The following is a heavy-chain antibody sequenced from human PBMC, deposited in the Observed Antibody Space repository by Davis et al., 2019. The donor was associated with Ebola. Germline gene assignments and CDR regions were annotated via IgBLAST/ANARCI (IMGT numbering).Heavy chain of an antibody. V-gene: IGHV4-34*01. D-gene: IGHD2-15*01. CDR1: GGSFSGYH. J-gene: IGHJ6*02. CDR2: INHSGST. CDR3: ARARPVVVAAKLYYYYGMDV. Sequence: MPSETLSLTCAVYGGSFSGYHWSWIRQPPGKGLEWIGEINHSGSTNYNPSLKSRVTISVDTSKNQFSLKLSSVTAADTAVYYCARARPVVVAAKLYYYYGMDVWGQGTTVTVSS.